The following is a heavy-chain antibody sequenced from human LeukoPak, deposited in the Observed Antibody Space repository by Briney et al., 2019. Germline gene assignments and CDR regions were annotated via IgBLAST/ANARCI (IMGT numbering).Heavy chain of an antibody. CDR1: GGSISSYY. D-gene: IGHD2-15*01. J-gene: IGHJ4*02. CDR3: AREDLVAATTSRYFDY. V-gene: IGHV4-59*01. Sequence: SETLSLTCTVSGGSISSYYWSWIRQPPGKGLEWIGYIYYSGSTNYNPSLKSRVTISVDTSKHQFSLKLSSVTAADTAVYYCAREDLVAATTSRYFDYWGQGTLVTVSS. CDR2: IYYSGST.